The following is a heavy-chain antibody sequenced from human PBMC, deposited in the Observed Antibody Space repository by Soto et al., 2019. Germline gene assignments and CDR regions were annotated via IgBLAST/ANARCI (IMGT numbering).Heavy chain of an antibody. Sequence: QVQLVQSGAEVKKPGASVKVSCKASGYTFTNYYMHCVRQAPGQGLEWMGWINPNSGGTNYAQKFQGWVTMTRDTSISTAYMELSRLRSNDTAVYYCARSHSNYAPSDCWGQGTLVTVSS. CDR3: ARSHSNYAPSDC. V-gene: IGHV1-2*04. D-gene: IGHD4-4*01. CDR1: GYTFTNYY. CDR2: INPNSGGT. J-gene: IGHJ4*02.